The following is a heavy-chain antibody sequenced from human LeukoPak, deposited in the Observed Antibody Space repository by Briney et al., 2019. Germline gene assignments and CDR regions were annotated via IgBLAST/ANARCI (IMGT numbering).Heavy chain of an antibody. Sequence: GGSLRLSCAASGFTFSSNDIHWVSQAPGKGLEWVVVISYDGGNKYYAHSVKGRFAISRDNSKNTLYLQMNSLRAEDTAVYYCAKGTHYYDSSGYWGAFDIWGQGTMVTVSS. CDR2: ISYDGGNK. CDR3: AKGTHYYDSSGYWGAFDI. D-gene: IGHD3-22*01. CDR1: GFTFSSND. V-gene: IGHV3-30*18. J-gene: IGHJ3*02.